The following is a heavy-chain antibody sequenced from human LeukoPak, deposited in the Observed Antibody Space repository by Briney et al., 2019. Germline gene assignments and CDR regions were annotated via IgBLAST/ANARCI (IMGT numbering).Heavy chain of an antibody. D-gene: IGHD2-2*02. CDR2: ISWNSGSI. CDR1: GFIFDDYA. Sequence: GGSLRLSCAASGFIFDDYAMHWVRQAPGKGLEWVSGISWNSGSIGYADSVKGRFTISRDNAKNSLYLQMNGLRVEDTALYYCVRDLGSLPAAIGYYYYHMDVWGQGTTVTVSS. V-gene: IGHV3-9*01. CDR3: VRDLGSLPAAIGYYYYHMDV. J-gene: IGHJ6*02.